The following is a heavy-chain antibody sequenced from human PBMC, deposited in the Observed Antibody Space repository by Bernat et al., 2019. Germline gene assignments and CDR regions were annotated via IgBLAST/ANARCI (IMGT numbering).Heavy chain of an antibody. CDR1: GYTFTIYN. CDR2: ISPNSGVT. V-gene: IGHV1-2*02. Sequence: QVQMVQSGAEVKETGASVKVSCKAFGYTFTIYNFHWVRQAPGQGIEWMGWISPNSGVTNYAQKFQGRVTMTRDTSISTIYMELHGLTSDDTALYYCTRGGGTAHMDYWGRGTLVTVSS. CDR3: TRGGGTAHMDY. D-gene: IGHD1-14*01. J-gene: IGHJ4*02.